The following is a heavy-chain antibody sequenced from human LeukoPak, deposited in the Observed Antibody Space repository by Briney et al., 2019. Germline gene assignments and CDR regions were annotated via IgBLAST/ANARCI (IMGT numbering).Heavy chain of an antibody. CDR3: AKTAFGEVLSLGELSPLDY. CDR1: GLTFSSYG. D-gene: IGHD3-16*02. J-gene: IGHJ4*02. Sequence: GGSLRLSCAASGLTFSSYGMHWVRQAPGKGLEWVAGIWYGGSNKYYADSVKGRFTISRDNSKNTLYLQMNSLRAEDTAVYYCAKTAFGEVLSLGELSPLDYWGQGTLVTVSS. CDR2: IWYGGSNK. V-gene: IGHV3-33*06.